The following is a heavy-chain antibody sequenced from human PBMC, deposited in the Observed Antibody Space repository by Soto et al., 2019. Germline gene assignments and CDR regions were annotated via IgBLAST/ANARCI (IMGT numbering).Heavy chain of an antibody. CDR2: TRDKGNSYTR. Sequence: EVQLVASGGGLVQPGGSLNLSCAASGFTLSDHYMDWVRQAPGTGLEWVGRTRDKGNSYTREYAASVKGRFTISRDDSQNSLYLQMNSLKTEDTALYYCARTPQSGNYCHVWGRGTTVTVSS. CDR1: GFTLSDHY. J-gene: IGHJ6*04. V-gene: IGHV3-72*01. D-gene: IGHD4-4*01. CDR3: ARTPQSGNYCHV.